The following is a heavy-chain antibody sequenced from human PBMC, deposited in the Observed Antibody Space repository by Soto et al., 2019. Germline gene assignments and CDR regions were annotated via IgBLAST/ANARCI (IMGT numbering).Heavy chain of an antibody. D-gene: IGHD6-13*01. CDR1: GFTFSDYY. CDR2: ISSSGSTI. J-gene: IGHJ6*02. Sequence: PGGSLRLSCAASGFTFSDYYMSWIRQAPGKGLEWVSYISSSGSTIYYADSVKGRFTISRDNARNSLYLQMNSLRAEDTAVYYCSRGLEAGYNYYGMDVWGQGTRVTVS. CDR3: SRGLEAGYNYYGMDV. V-gene: IGHV3-11*01.